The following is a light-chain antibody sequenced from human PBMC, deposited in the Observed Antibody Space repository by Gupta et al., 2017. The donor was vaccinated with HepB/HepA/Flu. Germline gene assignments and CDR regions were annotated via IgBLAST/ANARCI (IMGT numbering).Light chain of an antibody. J-gene: IGKJ5*01. CDR2: YAS. Sequence: EIVLTQSPAFQSVPPKEKVTITCRASQSIGSSLHWYQQKPEQTPKLLIKYASQSISGVPSRFRGSGSGTDFTLTINSLEAEDVAAYFCHQSSTLPITFGQGTRLEIK. CDR1: QSIGSS. V-gene: IGKV6D-21*02. CDR3: HQSSTLPIT.